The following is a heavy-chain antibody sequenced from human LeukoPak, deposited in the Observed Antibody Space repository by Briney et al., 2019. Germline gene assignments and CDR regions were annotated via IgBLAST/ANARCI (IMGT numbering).Heavy chain of an antibody. CDR1: AGTFSSYA. J-gene: IGHJ5*02. CDR3: ARVGGGSSTWYGWFDP. D-gene: IGHD6-13*01. CDR2: IIPIFGTA. V-gene: IGHV1-69*13. Sequence: SVKVSCKASAGTFSSYAISWLRQAPAQGLEWMGGIIPIFGTANYAQKFQGRVTITADESTSTVYMELSSLRSEDTAVYYCARVGGGSSTWYGWFDPWGQGTLVTVSS.